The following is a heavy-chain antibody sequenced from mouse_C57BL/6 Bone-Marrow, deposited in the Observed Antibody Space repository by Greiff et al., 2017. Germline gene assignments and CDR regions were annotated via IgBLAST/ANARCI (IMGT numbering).Heavy chain of an antibody. Sequence: EVMLVESEGGLVQPGSSMKLSCTASGFTFSDYYMAWVRQVPEKGLEWVANINYDGSSTYYLDSLKSRFIISRDNAKNILYLQMSSLKSEDTATYYCARDNSNYGDAMGYWGQGTSVTVSS. CDR1: GFTFSDYY. J-gene: IGHJ4*01. CDR3: ARDNSNYGDAMGY. D-gene: IGHD2-5*01. CDR2: INYDGSST. V-gene: IGHV5-16*01.